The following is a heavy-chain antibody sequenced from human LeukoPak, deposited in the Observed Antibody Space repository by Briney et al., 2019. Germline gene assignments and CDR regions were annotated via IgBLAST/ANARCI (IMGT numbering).Heavy chain of an antibody. CDR2: IYSSGNT. V-gene: IGHV4-59*08. CDR1: GGSISSHY. CDR3: ARAYFSTVKLD. D-gene: IGHD5/OR15-5a*01. J-gene: IGHJ4*02. Sequence: SETLSLTCTVSGGSISSHYWSWIRQPPGKGLEWIGYIYSSGNTNYNPSLKSRVTISVDTSKNQFSLKLSSVTAADTAVYYCARAYFSTVKLDWGQGTLVTVSS.